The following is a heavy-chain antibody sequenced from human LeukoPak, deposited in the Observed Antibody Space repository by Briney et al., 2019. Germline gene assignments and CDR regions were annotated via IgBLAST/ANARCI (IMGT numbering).Heavy chain of an antibody. J-gene: IGHJ5*02. CDR2: IYFTGST. CDR1: GGSISSSSYY. V-gene: IGHV4-39*01. D-gene: IGHD5-24*01. CDR3: AKSRGRGSFDP. Sequence: SETLSLTCTVSGGSISSSSYYWGWIRQPPGKGLEWVGSIYFTGSTYYHPSLESRVTISVDTSKNQFSLKVSAVTAADTAVYHCAKSRGRGSFDPWGQGTLVIVSS.